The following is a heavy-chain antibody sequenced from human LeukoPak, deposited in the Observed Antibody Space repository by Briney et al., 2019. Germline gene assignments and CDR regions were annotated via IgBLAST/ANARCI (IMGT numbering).Heavy chain of an antibody. V-gene: IGHV3-66*01. D-gene: IGHD6-13*01. CDR3: AKYVEQPHYFDY. Sequence: GGSLRLSCAASGFSVSSNYMSWVRQAPGKGLEWVSVIYSGGSTYYADSVKGRFTISRDNSKNTLYLQMNSLRAEDTAVYYCAKYVEQPHYFDYWGQGTLVTVSS. J-gene: IGHJ4*02. CDR2: IYSGGST. CDR1: GFSVSSNY.